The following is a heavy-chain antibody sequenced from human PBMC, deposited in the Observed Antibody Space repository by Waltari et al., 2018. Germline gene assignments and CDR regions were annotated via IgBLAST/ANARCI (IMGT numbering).Heavy chain of an antibody. J-gene: IGHJ6*02. Sequence: EVQLVESGGGLVQPGGSLRLSCAASGFTVSNNYMKWVRQAPWKGLEVVSLIYSVGKPYDADSVKGIFTISSDNSKNTLYLQMNSLRAEDSAVYYCARDGNGGGVWGRGTTVTVSS. CDR2: IYSVGKP. CDR1: GFTVSNNY. CDR3: ARDGNGGGV. V-gene: IGHV3-66*01. D-gene: IGHD3-16*01.